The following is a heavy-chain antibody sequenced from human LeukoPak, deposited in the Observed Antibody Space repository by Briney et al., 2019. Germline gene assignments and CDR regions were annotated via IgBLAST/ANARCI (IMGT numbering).Heavy chain of an antibody. J-gene: IGHJ6*02. CDR1: GYTFTSYG. CDR2: ISGYRGNT. CDR3: ARGYYDSGGYYYYYYGMDV. V-gene: IGHV1-18*01. D-gene: IGHD3-22*01. Sequence: ASVKVSCKASGYTFTSYGISWVRQAPGQGLEWMGWISGYRGNTNYALKLQGRVTMTTDTSTSTAYMELRSLRSDDTAVYYCARGYYDSGGYYYYYYGMDVWGQGTTVTVSS.